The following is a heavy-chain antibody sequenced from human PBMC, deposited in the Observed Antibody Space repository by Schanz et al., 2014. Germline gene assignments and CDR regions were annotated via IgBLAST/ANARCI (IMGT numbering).Heavy chain of an antibody. D-gene: IGHD2-21*01. CDR3: AREDCSATSCYFRY. Sequence: QVQLVESGGGVVQPGRSLRLSCATSGLNFDYYGMNWVRQAPGKGLEWVANIGYDGSEKYYVDSVRGRFTISRDNSNNTVYLQMNTLRAEDTAVYYCAREDCSATSCYFRYWGQGTLXTVSA. J-gene: IGHJ4*02. CDR2: IGYDGSEK. V-gene: IGHV3-33*01. CDR1: GLNFDYYG.